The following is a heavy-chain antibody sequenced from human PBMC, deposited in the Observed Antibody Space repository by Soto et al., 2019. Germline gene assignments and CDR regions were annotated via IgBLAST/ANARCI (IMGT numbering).Heavy chain of an antibody. D-gene: IGHD3-22*01. CDR1: GGTFSSYA. Sequence: SVKVSCKASGGTFSSYAISWVRQAPGQGLEWMGGIIPIFGTANYAQKFQGRVTITADESTSTAYMELSSLRSEDTAVYYCANGYYYDSSGYYDAFDIWGQGTMVTVSS. J-gene: IGHJ3*02. CDR2: IIPIFGTA. V-gene: IGHV1-69*13. CDR3: ANGYYYDSSGYYDAFDI.